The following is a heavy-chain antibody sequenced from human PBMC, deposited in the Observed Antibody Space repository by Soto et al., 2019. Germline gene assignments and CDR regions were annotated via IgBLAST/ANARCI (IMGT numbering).Heavy chain of an antibody. CDR3: ARHFRDTSGYFRTFDS. Sequence: SETLSLTCTVSGGSIRSDTYCWGWIRQPPGKGLEWIGTVHYSGTNYYSPSLKSRVTMSADTSKNQFSLRLTYVTATDTAVYYCARHFRDTSGYFRTFDSWGQGTLVTVS. V-gene: IGHV4-39*01. J-gene: IGHJ4*02. CDR1: GGSIRSDTYC. D-gene: IGHD3-9*01. CDR2: VHYSGTN.